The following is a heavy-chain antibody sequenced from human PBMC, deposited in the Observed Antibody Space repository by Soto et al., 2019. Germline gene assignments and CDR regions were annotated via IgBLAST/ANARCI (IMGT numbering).Heavy chain of an antibody. J-gene: IGHJ4*02. D-gene: IGHD3-16*02. CDR3: ARHQGLHLGELSSLGPSD. CDR1: GYSFTSYW. V-gene: IGHV5-51*01. CDR2: IYPGDSDT. Sequence: GESLKISCKGSGYSFTSYWVGWVRQMPGKGLEWMGIIYPGDSDTRYSPSFQGQVTISADKSISTAYLQWSSLKASDTAMYYCARHQGLHLGELSSLGPSDWGQGTLVTVSS.